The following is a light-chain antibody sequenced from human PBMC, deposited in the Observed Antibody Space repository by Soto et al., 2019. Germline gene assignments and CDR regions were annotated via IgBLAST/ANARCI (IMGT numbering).Light chain of an antibody. J-gene: IGKJ3*01. CDR2: DTS. V-gene: IGKV3-20*01. CDR1: QSVNSNY. Sequence: EIVLMQSPGTLSLSPGEGATLSCRASQSVNSNYLAWYQQKPGQAPTVLIFDTSRRATGVPDRFSVSGSGTNINLTISRLERDDFAVYYCLQYGSSQFTFGPGTKVNIK. CDR3: LQYGSSQFT.